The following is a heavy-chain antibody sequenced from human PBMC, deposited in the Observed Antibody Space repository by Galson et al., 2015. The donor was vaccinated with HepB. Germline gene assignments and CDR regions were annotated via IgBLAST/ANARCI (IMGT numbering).Heavy chain of an antibody. CDR1: GFIFSRYW. CDR3: TRRPGDWFDP. J-gene: IGHJ5*02. V-gene: IGHV3-74*01. Sequence: SLRLSCAASGFIFSRYWMHWVRQAPGKGLEWVSRMNSDGSSTTYAGSVKGRFTISRDNAKNTLYLQMNSLRAEDTAVYYCTRRPGDWFDPWGQGTLVIVSS. CDR2: MNSDGSST.